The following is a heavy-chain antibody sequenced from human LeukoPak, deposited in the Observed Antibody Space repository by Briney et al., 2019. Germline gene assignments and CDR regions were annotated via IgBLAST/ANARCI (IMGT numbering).Heavy chain of an antibody. V-gene: IGHV1-8*01. CDR2: MNPNSGNT. D-gene: IGHD4-17*01. CDR1: GYTFTSYD. CDR3: ARGGAYTVTTSDY. J-gene: IGHJ4*02. Sequence: AASVKVSCKASGYTFTSYDINWVRQATGQGLEWMGWMNPNSGNTGYAQKFQGRVTMTRNTSISTAYMGLSSLRSEDTAVYYCARGGAYTVTTSDYWGQGTLVTVSS.